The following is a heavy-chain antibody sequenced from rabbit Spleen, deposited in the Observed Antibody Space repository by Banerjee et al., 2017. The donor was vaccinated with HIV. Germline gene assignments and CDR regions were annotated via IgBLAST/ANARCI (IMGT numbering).Heavy chain of an antibody. CDR2: INTATGKA. D-gene: IGHD1-1*01. Sequence: QEQLVESGGGLVQPGGSLTLSCKASGIDFTKYYITWVRQAPGKGLEWIACINTATGKAVYASWAKGRFTISKTSSTTVTLQMTSLTAADTATYFCARDLTGVIGWNFKLWGPGTLVTVS. CDR3: ARDLTGVIGWNFKL. J-gene: IGHJ4*01. CDR1: GIDFTKYY. V-gene: IGHV1S45*01.